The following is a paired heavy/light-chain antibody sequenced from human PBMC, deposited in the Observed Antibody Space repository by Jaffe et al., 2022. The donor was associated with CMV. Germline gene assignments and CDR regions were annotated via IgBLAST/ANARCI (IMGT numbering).Heavy chain of an antibody. D-gene: IGHD3-22*01. CDR3: ARVAPITTMVVEHWYFDL. V-gene: IGHV4-59*11. CDR2: VYYSGST. Sequence: QVQLQESGPGLVKPSETLSLTCTVSGGSINGHHWSWIRQPPGKGLEWIGNVYYSGSTKNPSLKSRVTLSRDPAKNQLSLRLSSVTAADTAIYYCARVAPITTMVVEHWYFDLWGPGTLVTVSS. CDR1: GGSINGHH. J-gene: IGHJ2*01.
Light chain of an antibody. V-gene: IGKV2-28*01. J-gene: IGKJ1*01. CDR2: LGS. Sequence: DIVMTQSPLSLSVTPGESASISCRSSQSLLHSNGYNYLDWYLQKPGQSPQLLIYLGSNRASGVPDRFSGSGSGTDFTLKISRVEAEDVGVYYCMQALQTRFGQGTKVEIK. CDR1: QSLLHSNGYNY. CDR3: MQALQTR.